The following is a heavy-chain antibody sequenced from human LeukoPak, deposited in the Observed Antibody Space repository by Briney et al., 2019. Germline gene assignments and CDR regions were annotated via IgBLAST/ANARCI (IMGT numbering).Heavy chain of an antibody. CDR1: GFTFSDYN. CDR3: AKDFRRYCSSTSCWYFDY. J-gene: IGHJ4*02. V-gene: IGHV3-11*01. CDR2: ISRSGSTK. D-gene: IGHD2-2*01. Sequence: GGPLRLSCAASGFTFSDYNMRWIRQAPGKGLEWVSSISRSGSTKYYADSVKGRFTISRDNAKNSLYLQMNSLRAEDTALYYCAKDFRRYCSSTSCWYFDYWGQGTLVTVSS.